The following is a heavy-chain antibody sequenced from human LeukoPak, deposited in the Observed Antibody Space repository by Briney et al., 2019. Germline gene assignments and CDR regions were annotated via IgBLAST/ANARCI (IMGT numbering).Heavy chain of an antibody. CDR1: GFTFKFYS. V-gene: IGHV3-48*01. CDR2: ISTNTTTI. Sequence: GGSLRLSCAASGFTFKFYSMNWVRQAPGKGLEWVSYISTNTTTIYYADSVKGRFTISRDNAKNSLYLQMNSLRVEDTAVYYCVRVGTSFDIWGQGTMVTVSS. J-gene: IGHJ3*02. D-gene: IGHD7-27*01. CDR3: VRVGTSFDI.